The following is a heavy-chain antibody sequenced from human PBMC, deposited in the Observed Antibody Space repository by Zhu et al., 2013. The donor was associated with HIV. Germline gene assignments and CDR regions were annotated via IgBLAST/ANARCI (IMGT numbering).Heavy chain of an antibody. D-gene: IGHD2-8*01. Sequence: QVQLVQSGAEVKKPGASVKVSCKASGYTFTSYYMHWVRQAPGQGLEWMGIINPSGGSTSYAQKFQGRVTMTRDTSTTTVYMELSSLRSEDTAVYYCATYCTNGVCFDYWGQGTLVTVSS. V-gene: IGHV1-46*01. CDR1: GYTFTSYY. CDR2: INPSGGST. J-gene: IGHJ4*02. CDR3: ATYCTNGVCFDY.